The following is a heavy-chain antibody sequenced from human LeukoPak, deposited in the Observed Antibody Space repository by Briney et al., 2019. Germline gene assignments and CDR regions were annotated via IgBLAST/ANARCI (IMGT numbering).Heavy chain of an antibody. CDR1: GYTFTGYY. J-gene: IGHJ4*02. CDR3: ARDSDSPGYSSSWDDY. D-gene: IGHD6-13*01. V-gene: IGHV1-2*02. Sequence: ASVKVSCKASGYTFTGYYMHWVRQAPGQGLEWMGWINPNSGGTNYAQKFQGRVTITADKSTSTAYMELSSLRSEDTAVYYCARDSDSPGYSSSWDDYWGQGTLVTVSS. CDR2: INPNSGGT.